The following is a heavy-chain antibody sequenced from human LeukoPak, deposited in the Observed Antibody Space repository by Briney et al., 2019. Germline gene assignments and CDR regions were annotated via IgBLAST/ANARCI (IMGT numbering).Heavy chain of an antibody. CDR1: VDSISSYY. CDR2: LYYSASS. Sequence: SETLSLTCTVSVDSISSYYWSWIRQPPGKGLEWVGYLYYSASSNYHPSLKSRATISVATSKNQVTLKLSSVTAADTAVYYCARAKKAVAGFFDYWGQGPLVTVSS. J-gene: IGHJ4*01. D-gene: IGHD6-19*01. CDR3: ARAKKAVAGFFDY. V-gene: IGHV4-59*01.